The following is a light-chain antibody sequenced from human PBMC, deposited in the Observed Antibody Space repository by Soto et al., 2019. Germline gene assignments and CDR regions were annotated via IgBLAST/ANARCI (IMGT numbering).Light chain of an antibody. CDR2: GAS. Sequence: EIVLTQSPGTLSLSPGERATLSCRASQSVSSSYLAWYQQTPGQAPRLLIYGASRRATGIPDRFSGSGSGTDFALTISRLEPEDFAVYYCQQYGSSPQTLGQGTKVDI. V-gene: IGKV3-20*01. CDR3: QQYGSSPQT. CDR1: QSVSSSY. J-gene: IGKJ1*01.